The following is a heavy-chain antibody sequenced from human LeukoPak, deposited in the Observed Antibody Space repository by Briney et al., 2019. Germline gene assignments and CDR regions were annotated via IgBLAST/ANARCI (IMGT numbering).Heavy chain of an antibody. V-gene: IGHV1-69*06. Sequence: SVKVSCKASGYTFTGYYMHWVRQAPGQGLEWMGGIIPIFGTANYAQKFQGRVTITADKSTSTAYMELSSLRSEDTAVYYCARLGDNSYYYYYMDVWGKGTTVTVSS. CDR3: ARLGDNSYYYYYMDV. J-gene: IGHJ6*03. CDR2: IIPIFGTA. D-gene: IGHD3-16*01. CDR1: GYTFTGYY.